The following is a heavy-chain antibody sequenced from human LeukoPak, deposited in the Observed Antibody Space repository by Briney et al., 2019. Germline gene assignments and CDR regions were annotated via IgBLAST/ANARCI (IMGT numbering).Heavy chain of an antibody. V-gene: IGHV4-30-2*01. CDR3: ARGTGGGYARYYGMDV. Sequence: KTSETLSLTCAVSGGSISSGGYSWSWIRQPPGKGLEWIGYIYHSGSTYYNPSLKSRVTISVDRSKNQFSLKLSSATAADTAVYYCARGTGGGYARYYGMDVWGQGTTVTVSS. D-gene: IGHD5-12*01. CDR1: GGSISSGGYS. J-gene: IGHJ6*02. CDR2: IYHSGST.